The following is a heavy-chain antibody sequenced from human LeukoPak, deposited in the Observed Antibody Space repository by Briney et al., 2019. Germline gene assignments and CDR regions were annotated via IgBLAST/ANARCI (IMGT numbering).Heavy chain of an antibody. CDR3: ARGTLYSGWSYYFDY. Sequence: SETLSLTCSVSGGSISLSYYYWGWIRQPPGKALEWIGSVYYSGTTSYNPSLKSRVTISVDMSKNHFSLRLSSVAAADTAMYYCARGTLYSGWSYYFDYWGQGSQVTVSS. V-gene: IGHV4-39*07. J-gene: IGHJ4*02. D-gene: IGHD6-19*01. CDR2: VYYSGTT. CDR1: GGSISLSYYY.